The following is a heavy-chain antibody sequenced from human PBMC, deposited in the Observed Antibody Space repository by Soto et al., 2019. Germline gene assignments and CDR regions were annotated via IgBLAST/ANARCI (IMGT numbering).Heavy chain of an antibody. J-gene: IGHJ6*02. CDR1: GFTFCSYG. Sequence: GGSLRLSCAASGFTFCSYGMHWVRQAPGKGLEWVAVISYDGSNKYYADSVKGRFTISRDNSKNTLYLQMNSLRAEDTAVYYCAKSNYYYGMDVWGQGTTVTVS. CDR2: ISYDGSNK. CDR3: AKSNYYYGMDV. V-gene: IGHV3-30*18.